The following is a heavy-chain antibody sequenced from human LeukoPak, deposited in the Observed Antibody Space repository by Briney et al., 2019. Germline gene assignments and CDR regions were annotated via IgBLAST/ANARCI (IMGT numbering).Heavy chain of an antibody. CDR2: IYHSGRT. CDR3: ARASRDYYDSSGLLDY. CDR1: GGSISSDYW. D-gene: IGHD3-22*01. V-gene: IGHV4-4*02. Sequence: PSGTLSFTCAVSGGSISSDYWWNWVRQPSGKRLEWIGEIYHSGRTNFNPSIKSRVTISLDKSNNQFSLTLNSVTAADTAVYYCARASRDYYDSSGLLDYWGQGALVTVSS. J-gene: IGHJ4*02.